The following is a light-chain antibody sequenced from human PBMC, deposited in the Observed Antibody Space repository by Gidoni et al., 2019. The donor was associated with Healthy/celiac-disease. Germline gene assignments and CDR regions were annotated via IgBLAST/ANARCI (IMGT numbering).Light chain of an antibody. J-gene: IGLJ2*01. CDR2: EVS. CDR3: SSYTSSSTVV. Sequence: QSALTQPASVSGSPGPSITISCTGTSSDVGGYNYVSWYQQHPGKAPKLMNYEVSNRPSGVSNRFSGSKSGNTASLTISGLQAEDEADYYCSSYTSSSTVVFGGGTKLTVL. CDR1: SSDVGGYNY. V-gene: IGLV2-14*01.